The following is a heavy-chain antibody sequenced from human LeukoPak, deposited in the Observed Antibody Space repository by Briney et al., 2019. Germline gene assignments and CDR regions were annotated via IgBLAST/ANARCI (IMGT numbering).Heavy chain of an antibody. CDR2: ISGSGGST. J-gene: IGHJ4*02. CDR3: AKDGSGSIFGVAYFDY. V-gene: IGHV3-23*01. D-gene: IGHD3-3*01. Sequence: GGSLRLSCAASGFTFSSYAMSWVRQAPGKGLEWVSAISGSGGSTYYADSVKGRFSISRDNSKNTLYLQMNSLRAEDTAVYYCAKDGSGSIFGVAYFDYWGQGILVTVSS. CDR1: GFTFSSYA.